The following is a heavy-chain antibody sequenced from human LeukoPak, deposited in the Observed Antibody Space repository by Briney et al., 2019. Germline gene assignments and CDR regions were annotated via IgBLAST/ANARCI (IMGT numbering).Heavy chain of an antibody. V-gene: IGHV5-51*01. CDR3: ARHVGASNSEVDY. CDR1: GYSFTGYW. Sequence: GESLKISCKGSGYSFTGYWIGWVRQMPGKGLEWMGIIFPDDSDTRYSPSFQGQVTISAGKSISTAYLQWSSLKASDTAIYYCARHVGASNSEVDYWGQGTLVTVSS. CDR2: IFPDDSDT. J-gene: IGHJ4*02. D-gene: IGHD3-3*01.